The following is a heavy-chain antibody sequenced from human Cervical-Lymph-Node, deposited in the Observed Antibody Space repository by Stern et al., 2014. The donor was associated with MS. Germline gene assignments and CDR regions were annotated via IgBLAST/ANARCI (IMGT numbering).Heavy chain of an antibody. D-gene: IGHD2-15*01. V-gene: IGHV1-2*02. CDR3: TRGRGTLLYLH. CDR2: INPHTGDT. CDR1: GYNFIDYY. Sequence: VQLVQSGVALRKPGASVEVSCEASGYNFIDYYIHWVRQAPGQGLEWVGWINPHTGDTRYAQKFLGRVAMTRDTSINTAYLELNSLTSDDTAFYYCTRGRGTLLYLHWGQGTLITVSS. J-gene: IGHJ4*02.